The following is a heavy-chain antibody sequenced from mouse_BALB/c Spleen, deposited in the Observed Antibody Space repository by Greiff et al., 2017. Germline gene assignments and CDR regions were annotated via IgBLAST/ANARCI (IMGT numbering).Heavy chain of an antibody. CDR1: GYTFTSYY. CDR2: INPSNGGT. CDR3: TRGDY. J-gene: IGHJ3*01. Sequence: QVQLKESGAELVKPGASVKLSCKASGYTFTSYYMYWVKQRPGQGLEWIGEINPSNGGTNFNEKFKSKATLTVDKSSSTAYMQLSSLTSEDSAVYYCTRGDYWGQGTLVTVSA. V-gene: IGHV1S81*02.